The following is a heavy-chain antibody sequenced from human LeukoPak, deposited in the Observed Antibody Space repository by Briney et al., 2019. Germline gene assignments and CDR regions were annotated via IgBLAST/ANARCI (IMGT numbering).Heavy chain of an antibody. CDR2: INHSGST. J-gene: IGHJ4*02. CDR1: GGSFSGYY. Sequence: SETLSLTCSVYGGSFSGYYWSWIRQPPGKGLEWIGEINHSGSTNYNPSLKRRVTISVDTSKNQFSLKLSSVTAADTAVYYCARGHGQNYWGQGTLVTVSS. CDR3: ARGHGQNY. V-gene: IGHV4-34*01.